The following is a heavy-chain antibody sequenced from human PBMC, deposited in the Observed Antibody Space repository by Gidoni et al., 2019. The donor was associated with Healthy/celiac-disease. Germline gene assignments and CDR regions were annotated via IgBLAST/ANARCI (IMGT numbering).Heavy chain of an antibody. D-gene: IGHD4-4*01. V-gene: IGHV3-30*18. J-gene: IGHJ3*02. CDR3: AKVNSPLAFDI. CDR2: ISYDGSNK. Sequence: QVQLVESGGGVVQPGRSRRLSCAASGFTFSSYGMHWVRQAPGKGLEWVAVISYDGSNKYYADSVKGRFTISRDNSKNTLYLQMNSLRAEDTAVYYCAKVNSPLAFDIWGQGTMVTVSS. CDR1: GFTFSSYG.